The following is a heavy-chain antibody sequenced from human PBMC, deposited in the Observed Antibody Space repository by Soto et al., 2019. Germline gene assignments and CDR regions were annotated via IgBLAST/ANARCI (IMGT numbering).Heavy chain of an antibody. V-gene: IGHV3-7*01. Sequence: PGGSLRLSCAASGFTFSSYWMSWVRQAPGKGLEWVANIKQDGSEKYYVDSVKGRFTISRDNAKNSLYLQMNSLRAEDTAVYYCAREIRYYDFWSGSRPYYFDDWGQGTLVTVSS. CDR1: GFTFSSYW. CDR3: AREIRYYDFWSGSRPYYFDD. D-gene: IGHD3-3*01. CDR2: IKQDGSEK. J-gene: IGHJ4*02.